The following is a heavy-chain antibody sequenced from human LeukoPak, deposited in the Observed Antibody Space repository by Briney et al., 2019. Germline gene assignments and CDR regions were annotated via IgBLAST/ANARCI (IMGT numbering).Heavy chain of an antibody. D-gene: IGHD2-15*01. V-gene: IGHV4-30-2*01. CDR1: GGSISSGGYS. CDR2: IYHSGST. J-gene: IGHJ3*02. Sequence: SETLSLTCAVSGGSISSGGYSWRWIRQPPGKGLEWIGYIYHSGSTYYNPSLKSRVTISVDRSKNQFSLKLSSVTAADTAVHYCARALIPYCSGGSCYLDAFDIWGQGTMVTVSS. CDR3: ARALIPYCSGGSCYLDAFDI.